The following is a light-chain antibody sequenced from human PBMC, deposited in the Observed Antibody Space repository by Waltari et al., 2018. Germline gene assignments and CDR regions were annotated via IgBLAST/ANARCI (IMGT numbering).Light chain of an antibody. Sequence: DIVMTQSPDSLAVSLGERATINCKSSQTLLYSSNNKNYLAWYQQKPGQPPKLLIYWASARESGVPDRFSGSGSGTDFTLTISSLQAEDVAVYYCQQYYSTPPTFGQGTRLE. V-gene: IGKV4-1*01. CDR2: WAS. J-gene: IGKJ5*01. CDR3: QQYYSTPPT. CDR1: QTLLYSSNNKNY.